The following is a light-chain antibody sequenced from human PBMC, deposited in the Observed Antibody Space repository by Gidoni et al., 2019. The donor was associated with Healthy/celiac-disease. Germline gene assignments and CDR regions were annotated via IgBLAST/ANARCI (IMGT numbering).Light chain of an antibody. CDR3: QQSYSTPLYS. V-gene: IGKV1-39*01. CDR1: QSISSY. J-gene: IGKJ2*03. CDR2: AAS. Sequence: DIQMTQSPSSLSASVGDRVTITCRASQSISSYLNWYQQKPGKAPKLLIYAASSVQSGVPSRFRGSGSGTDFTRTISSLQPEDFATYYCQQSYSTPLYSFGQGTKLEIK.